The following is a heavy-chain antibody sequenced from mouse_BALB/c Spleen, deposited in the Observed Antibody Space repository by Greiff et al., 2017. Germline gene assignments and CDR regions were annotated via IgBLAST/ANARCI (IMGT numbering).Heavy chain of an antibody. V-gene: IGHV14-3*02. CDR2: IDPANGNT. CDR3: ARWRDGYYAMDY. Sequence: VQLKQSGAELVKPGASVKLSCTASGFNIKDTYMHWVKQRPEQGLEWIGRIDPANGNTKYDPKFQGKATITADTSSNTAYLQLSSLTSEDTAVYYCARWRDGYYAMDYWGQGTSVTVSS. CDR1: GFNIKDTY. D-gene: IGHD2-3*01. J-gene: IGHJ4*01.